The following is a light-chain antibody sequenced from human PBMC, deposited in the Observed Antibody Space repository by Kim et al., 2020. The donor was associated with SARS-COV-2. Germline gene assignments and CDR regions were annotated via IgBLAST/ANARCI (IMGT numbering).Light chain of an antibody. CDR1: SSNIGSNT. J-gene: IGLJ3*02. CDR2: TDD. CDR3: ATWDDSLDVWM. Sequence: ELTQPPSASGTPGQRVTISCSRSSSNIGSNTVNWYQQFPGTAPQLLIDTDDRRPSGVSDRVSCSKSGTSASLAISALRSEDEAAYYCATWDDSLDVWMFGGGTKVNVL. V-gene: IGLV1-44*01.